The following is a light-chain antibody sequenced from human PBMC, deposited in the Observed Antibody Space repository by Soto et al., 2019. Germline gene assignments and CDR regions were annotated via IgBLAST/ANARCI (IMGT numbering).Light chain of an antibody. CDR2: RAS. J-gene: IGKJ4*02. V-gene: IGKV3-20*01. CDR3: QQYGSSPPT. Sequence: EIVLTQSPGPLPLSIGERTTLSCRASQSVSRRSLTWYQQKPGQAPSLLISRASNRATGIRDRFSGSGAGTEFTLTISRLEPEDFAVYIWQQYGSSPPTFGGGTKVEIK. CDR1: QSVSRRS.